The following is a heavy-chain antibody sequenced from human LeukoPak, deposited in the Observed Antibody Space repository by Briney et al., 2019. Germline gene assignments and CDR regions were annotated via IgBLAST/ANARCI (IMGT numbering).Heavy chain of an antibody. CDR3: AKGNYGEKIDY. CDR2: IWDEGRDK. D-gene: IGHD4-17*01. CDR1: GFTFRNYG. J-gene: IGHJ4*02. V-gene: IGHV3-33*06. Sequence: PGGSLRLSCAASGFTFRNYGMHWVRQAPGKGLEWVAVIWDEGRDKYYADSVKGRFTISRDNSKNTLYLQMNSLKAEDAALYYCAKGNYGEKIDYWGPGTLVTVSS.